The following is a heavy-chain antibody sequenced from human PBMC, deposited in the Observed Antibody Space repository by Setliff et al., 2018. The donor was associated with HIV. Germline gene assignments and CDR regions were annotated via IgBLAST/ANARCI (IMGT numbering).Heavy chain of an antibody. CDR2: ISGSGGST. V-gene: IGHV3-23*01. J-gene: IGHJ4*02. CDR1: GFTFGSYA. D-gene: IGHD3-22*01. Sequence: PGGSLRLSCAPSGFTFGSYAMSWVRQAPGKGLEWVSVISGSGGSTYYADSVKGRFTISRDNSKNTLSLQMNSLRAEDTAVYYCAKELVYYDSSGDLDYWGQGTLVTVSS. CDR3: AKELVYYDSSGDLDY.